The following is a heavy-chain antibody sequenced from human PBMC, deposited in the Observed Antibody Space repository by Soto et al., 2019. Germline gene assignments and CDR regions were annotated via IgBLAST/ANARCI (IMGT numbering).Heavy chain of an antibody. CDR3: ASHYDSSGYYYRGLDY. D-gene: IGHD3-22*01. CDR1: GGTFSSYA. J-gene: IGHJ4*02. Sequence: QVQLVQSGAEVKKPGSSVKVSCKASGGTFSSYAISWVRQAPGQGLEWMGGIIHIFGTADYAQKFKGRVTITADESTSTAYMELSSLRSEDTAVYYCASHYDSSGYYYRGLDYWGQGTLVTVSS. V-gene: IGHV1-69*12. CDR2: IIHIFGTA.